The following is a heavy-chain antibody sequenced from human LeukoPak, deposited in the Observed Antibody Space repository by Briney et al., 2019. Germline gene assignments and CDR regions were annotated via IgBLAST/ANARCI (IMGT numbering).Heavy chain of an antibody. J-gene: IGHJ5*02. Sequence: SETLSLTCAVYGGPFSGYYWSWIRQPPGKGLEWIGEINHSGSTNYNPSLKSRVTISVDTSKNQFSLKLSSVTAADTAVYYCARQSRWLLYSNFDNWFDPWGRGTLSPSPQ. CDR3: ARQSRWLLYSNFDNWFDP. CDR1: GGPFSGYY. D-gene: IGHD3-3*01. V-gene: IGHV4-34*01. CDR2: INHSGST.